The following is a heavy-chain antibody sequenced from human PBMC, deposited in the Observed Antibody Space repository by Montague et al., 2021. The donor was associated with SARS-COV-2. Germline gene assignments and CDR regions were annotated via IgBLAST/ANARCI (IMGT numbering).Heavy chain of an antibody. CDR3: ARGRRPVVVPGAVPAGRVFGT. D-gene: IGHD2-2*01. J-gene: IGHJ3*02. CDR1: GGSFSNYY. V-gene: IGHV4-34*01. CDR2: VNQSGTT. Sequence: SETLSLTCAISGGSFSNYYWSWIRQPPGKGLEWIAEVNQSGTTNYNPSVKSGVTISEDTSKNQFYLGLNSVTAADTAVYYCARGRRPVVVPGAVPAGRVFGTWGQGTMVTVSS.